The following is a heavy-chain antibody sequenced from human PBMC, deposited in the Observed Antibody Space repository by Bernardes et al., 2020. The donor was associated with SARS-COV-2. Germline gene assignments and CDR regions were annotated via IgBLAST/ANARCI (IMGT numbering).Heavy chain of an antibody. CDR2: ISYSGST. CDR1: GGSITSSSYN. CDR3: ARHPRGCSSGFCSLDF. V-gene: IGHV4-39*01. D-gene: IGHD3-16*01. Sequence: SETLSLTCAVSGGSITSSSYNWAWIRQPPVKGLEWIESISYSGSTYYNPSLTSRVRTSLDATKNQFTLQLRSVTAADTAVYYCARHPRGCSSGFCSLDFWGQGILVTVGS. J-gene: IGHJ4*02.